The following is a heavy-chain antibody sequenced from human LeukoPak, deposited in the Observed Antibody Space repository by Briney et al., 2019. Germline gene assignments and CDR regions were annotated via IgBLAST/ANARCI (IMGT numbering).Heavy chain of an antibody. D-gene: IGHD3-10*02. J-gene: IGHJ6*04. Sequence: GGSLRLSCAASGFTFSSYEMNWVRQAPGKGLEGVSYISSSGSTIYYADSVKGRFTISRDNAKNSLYLQMSSLRAEDTAVYYCAELGITMIGGVWGKGTTVTISS. CDR2: ISSSGSTI. CDR1: GFTFSSYE. V-gene: IGHV3-48*03. CDR3: AELGITMIGGV.